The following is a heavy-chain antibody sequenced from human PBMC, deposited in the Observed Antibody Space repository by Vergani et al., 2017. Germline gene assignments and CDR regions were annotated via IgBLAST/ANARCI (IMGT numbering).Heavy chain of an antibody. CDR2: ISYDGSNK. CDR1: GFTFSSYG. D-gene: IGHD2-8*01. J-gene: IGHJ4*02. V-gene: IGHV3-30*18. CDR3: AKDDCTNGVCYHY. Sequence: QVQLVESGGGVVQPGRSLRLSCAASGFTFSSYGMHWVRQAPGKGLEWVAVISYDGSNKYYADSVKGRFTISRDNSKNTLYLQMNSLRAEDTAVYYCAKDDCTNGVCYHYRGQGTLVTVSS.